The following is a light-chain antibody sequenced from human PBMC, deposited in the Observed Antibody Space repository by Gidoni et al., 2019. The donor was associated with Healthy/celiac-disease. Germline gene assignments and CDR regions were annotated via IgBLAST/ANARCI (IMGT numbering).Light chain of an antibody. V-gene: IGLV3-21*02. CDR3: QVWDSSSDHPV. CDR2: DDS. CDR1: NTGSKS. Sequence: SYVLTQPPSVSVAAGQTARITCGGNNTGSKSVHWYQQKPGQAPVLVVYDDSDRPSGIPERFSGSNSGNTATLTISRVEAGDEADYYCQVWDSSSDHPVFGGGTKLTVL. J-gene: IGLJ3*02.